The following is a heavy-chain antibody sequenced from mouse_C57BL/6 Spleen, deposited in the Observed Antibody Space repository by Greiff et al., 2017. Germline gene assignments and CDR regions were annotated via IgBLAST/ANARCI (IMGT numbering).Heavy chain of an antibody. CDR3: AREDGNYFDD. D-gene: IGHD2-1*01. V-gene: IGHV1-85*01. CDR1: GYTFTSYD. CDR2: IYPRDGST. J-gene: IGHJ2*01. Sequence: VHLVESGPELVKPGASVKLSCKASGYTFTSYDINWVKQRPGQGLEWIGWIYPRDGSTKYNEKFKGKATLTVDTSSSTAYMELHSLTSEDSAVYFCAREDGNYFDDWGQGTTLTVSS.